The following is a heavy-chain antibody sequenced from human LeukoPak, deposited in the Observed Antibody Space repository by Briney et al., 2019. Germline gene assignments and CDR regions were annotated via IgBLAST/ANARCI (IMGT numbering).Heavy chain of an antibody. CDR1: GFTFSSFG. J-gene: IGHJ4*02. V-gene: IGHV3-33*01. CDR3: AGAFSGWSPKF. CDR2: IWYDASNK. D-gene: IGHD6-19*01. Sequence: GGSLRLSCAASGFTFSSFGMHWVRQAPGKGLEWVAVIWYDASNKYYADSVKGRFTISRDNSKNTLFLQMNSLRADDTAVYYCAGAFSGWSPKFWGQGTLVTVSS.